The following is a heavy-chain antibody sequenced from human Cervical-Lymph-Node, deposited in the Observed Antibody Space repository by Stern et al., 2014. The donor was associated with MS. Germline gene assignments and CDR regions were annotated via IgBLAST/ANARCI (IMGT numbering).Heavy chain of an antibody. Sequence: EVHLVESGGGLVQPGGSLRLSCAASGFSFSSFWMHWVRQAPGKGLVWVARIHSDGSSTTYADSVKGRLTISRDNAKNTLYLQMNSLRAEDTAVYYCVRSWNYFDYWGQGTLVSVSS. CDR3: VRSWNYFDY. V-gene: IGHV3-74*02. D-gene: IGHD1-1*01. J-gene: IGHJ4*02. CDR1: GFSFSSFW. CDR2: IHSDGSST.